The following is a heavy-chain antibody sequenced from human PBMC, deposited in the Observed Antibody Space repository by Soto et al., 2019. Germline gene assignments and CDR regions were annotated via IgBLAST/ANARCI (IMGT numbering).Heavy chain of an antibody. D-gene: IGHD1-1*01. CDR3: ARDQWNDGWFDP. V-gene: IGHV3-74*01. CDR2: VNSDGSRT. CDR1: GITFSDYW. J-gene: IGHJ5*02. Sequence: GGSLRLSCVVSGITFSDYWMHWVRQAPGKGLVWVSRVNSDGSRTSYADSVKGRFTISRDNAKNTLYLQMNSLRAEDTAVYYCARDQWNDGWFDPWGQGTLVTVSS.